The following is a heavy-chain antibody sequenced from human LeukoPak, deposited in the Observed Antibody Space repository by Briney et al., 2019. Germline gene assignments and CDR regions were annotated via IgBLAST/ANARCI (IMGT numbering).Heavy chain of an antibody. CDR1: GGSFSGYY. D-gene: IGHD1-26*01. CDR2: INHSGST. J-gene: IGHJ4*02. CDR3: ARGFRGASFDY. V-gene: IGHV4-34*01. Sequence: SETLSLTCAVYGGSFSGYYWSWIRQPPGKGLEWIGEINHSGSTNYNPSLKSRVTISVDTSKNQFSLKLSSMTAADTAVYYCARGFRGASFDYWGQGTLVTVSS.